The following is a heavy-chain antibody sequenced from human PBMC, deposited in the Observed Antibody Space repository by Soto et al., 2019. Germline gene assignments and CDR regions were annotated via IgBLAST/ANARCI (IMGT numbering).Heavy chain of an antibody. D-gene: IGHD2-2*01. J-gene: IGHJ6*02. V-gene: IGHV4-38-2*02. CDR1: GYSISSGYY. Sequence: SETLSLTCAVSGYSISSGYYWGWIRQPPGKGLEWIGSIYHSGSTYYNPSLKSRVTISVDTSKNQFSLKLSSVTAADTAVYYCARDHIVVVPAAHYYYCMDVWSQGTTVTVSS. CDR2: IYHSGST. CDR3: ARDHIVVVPAAHYYYCMDV.